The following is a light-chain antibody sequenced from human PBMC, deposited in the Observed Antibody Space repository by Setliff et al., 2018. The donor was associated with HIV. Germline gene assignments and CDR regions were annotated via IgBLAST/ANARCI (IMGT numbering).Light chain of an antibody. CDR1: SSDFGGYNY. CDR2: DVS. J-gene: IGLJ1*01. V-gene: IGLV2-11*01. CDR3: CSYAGSYKV. Sequence: QSALAQPRSVSGSPGQSVTISCTGTSSDFGGYNYVSWYQPHPGKAPKLMIYDVSKRPSGVPDRFSGSKSGNTASLTISGLQAEDEADYYCCSYAGSYKVFGTGTKVTVL.